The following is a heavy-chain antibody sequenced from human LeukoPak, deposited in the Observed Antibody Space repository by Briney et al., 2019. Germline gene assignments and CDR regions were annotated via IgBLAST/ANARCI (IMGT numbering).Heavy chain of an antibody. CDR2: IKQDGSEK. D-gene: IGHD5-18*01. J-gene: IGHJ4*02. CDR3: AREGYSYLVYYFDY. Sequence: GGSLRLSCAASRFTFSSYWMSWVRQAPGKGLGWVANIKQDGSEKYYVDSVKGRFTISRDNAKNSLYLQMNSLRAEDTAVYYCAREGYSYLVYYFDYWGQGTLVTVSS. CDR1: RFTFSSYW. V-gene: IGHV3-7*01.